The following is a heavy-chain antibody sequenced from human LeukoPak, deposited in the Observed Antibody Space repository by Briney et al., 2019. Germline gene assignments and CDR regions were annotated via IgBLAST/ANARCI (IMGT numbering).Heavy chain of an antibody. CDR1: GYTFTSYG. J-gene: IGHJ4*02. CDR3: ARDPEAYYDSSGYEY. V-gene: IGHV1-18*01. D-gene: IGHD3-22*01. CDR2: ISAYNGNT. Sequence: ASVNVSCKASGYTFTSYGISWVRQAPGQGLEWMGWISAYNGNTNYAQKLQGRVTMTTDTSTSTAYMELRSLRSDDTAVYYCARDPEAYYDSSGYEYWGQGTLVTVSS.